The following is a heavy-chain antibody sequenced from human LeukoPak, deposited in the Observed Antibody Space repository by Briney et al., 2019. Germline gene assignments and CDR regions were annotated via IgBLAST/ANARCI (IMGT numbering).Heavy chain of an antibody. CDR2: INPSGGRT. CDR3: ARGARFMDV. V-gene: IGHV1-46*03. J-gene: IGHJ6*03. CDR1: GYTFTSSY. Sequence: ASVKVSCKASGYTFTSSYIHWVRQAPGQGLEWMGIINPSGGRTTYAQKFKGRVTMTSDTSTSTVYMELSSLPSEDTAVYYCARGARFMDVWGKGTPVTVSS.